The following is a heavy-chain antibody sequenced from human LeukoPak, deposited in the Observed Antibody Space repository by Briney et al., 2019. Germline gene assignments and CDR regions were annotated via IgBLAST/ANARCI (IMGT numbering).Heavy chain of an antibody. CDR3: ARDPYSGNYGDYYYYYMDV. J-gene: IGHJ6*03. CDR2: ITSSSSYI. CDR1: GFTSNTYN. Sequence: GESLRLSCVASGFTSNTYNMNWVRQAPGKGLEWVSSITSSSSYIFYADSVKGRFTISRDNAKSSLYLQMNSLRDEDTAVYYCARDPYSGNYGDYYYYYMDVWGKGTTVTISS. D-gene: IGHD1-26*01. V-gene: IGHV3-21*01.